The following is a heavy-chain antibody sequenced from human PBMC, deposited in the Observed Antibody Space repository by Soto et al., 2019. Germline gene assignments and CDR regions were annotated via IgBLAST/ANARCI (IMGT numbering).Heavy chain of an antibody. D-gene: IGHD4-17*01. J-gene: IGHJ6*02. V-gene: IGHV4-61*01. CDR2: IYYSGST. Sequence: QVQLQESGPGLVKPSETLSLTCTVSGGSVSSGSYYWSWIRQPPGKGLEWIGYIYYSGSTNYNPSRKSRVTLPVDTSKNQFSLKLSSVTAADTAVYYCARDGDDYGDYAGMDVWGQGTTVTVSS. CDR3: ARDGDDYGDYAGMDV. CDR1: GGSVSSGSYY.